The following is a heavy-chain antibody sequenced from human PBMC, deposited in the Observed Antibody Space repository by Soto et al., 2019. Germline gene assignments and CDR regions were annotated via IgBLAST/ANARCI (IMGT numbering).Heavy chain of an antibody. V-gene: IGHV3-23*01. CDR1: GFTFSSYA. D-gene: IGHD4-4*01. J-gene: IGHJ4*02. Sequence: EVQLLESGGGLVQPGGSLRLSCAASGFTFSSYAMSWVRQAPGKGLEWVSAISGSGGSTYYADSVKGRFTISRDNSKNTLYLQMNSLRAEDTAVYYCATAPNDYSNYDRRDWGQGPLVTVSS. CDR3: ATAPNDYSNYDRRD. CDR2: ISGSGGST.